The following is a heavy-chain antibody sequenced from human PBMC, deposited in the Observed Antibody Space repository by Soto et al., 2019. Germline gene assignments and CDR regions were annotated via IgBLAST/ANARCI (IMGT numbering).Heavy chain of an antibody. CDR3: TRVYYYDSSGSFDY. Sequence: GVLRLSCTASGFTFGYYAMGWFRQAPWKGLEWVGFIRSKAYGGTTEYAASVKGRFTISRDDSKSIAYLQMNSLKTEDTAVYYCTRVYYYDSSGSFDYWGQGTLVTVSS. V-gene: IGHV3-49*03. D-gene: IGHD3-22*01. CDR2: IRSKAYGGTT. CDR1: GFTFGYYA. J-gene: IGHJ4*02.